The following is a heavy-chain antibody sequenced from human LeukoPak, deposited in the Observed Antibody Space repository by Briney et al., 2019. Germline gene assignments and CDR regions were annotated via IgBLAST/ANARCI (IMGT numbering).Heavy chain of an antibody. Sequence: SETLSLTCAVYGGSFSGYYWSWIRQPPGKGLEWIGEINHSGSTAYNPSLKSRVTISVDTSKNQFSLKLSSVTAADTAVYYCARARRGFDSSSSYYYYGMDVWGQGTTVTVSS. CDR3: ARARRGFDSSSSYYYYGMDV. D-gene: IGHD6-6*01. J-gene: IGHJ6*02. CDR2: INHSGST. V-gene: IGHV4-34*01. CDR1: GGSFSGYY.